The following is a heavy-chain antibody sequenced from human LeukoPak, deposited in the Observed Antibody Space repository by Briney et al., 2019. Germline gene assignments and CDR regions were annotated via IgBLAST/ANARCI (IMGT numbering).Heavy chain of an antibody. V-gene: IGHV4-39*07. J-gene: IGHJ4*02. Sequence: SETLSLTCTVSGDSISSSSYYWGWIRQPPGKGLEWIGSIYYSGSTNYNPSLKSRVTISVDTSKNQFSLKLSSVTAADTAVYYCARDLSHYFDYWGQGTLVTVSS. CDR2: IYYSGST. CDR3: ARDLSHYFDY. CDR1: GDSISSSSYY.